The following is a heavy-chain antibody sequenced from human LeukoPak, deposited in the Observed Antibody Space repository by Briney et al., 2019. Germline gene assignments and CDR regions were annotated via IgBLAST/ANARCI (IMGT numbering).Heavy chain of an antibody. CDR2: IYYSGST. CDR1: GGSISSGDYY. D-gene: IGHD6-13*01. J-gene: IGHJ4*02. Sequence: TLSLTCTVSGGSISSGDYYWSWIRQPPGKGLEWIGYIYYSGSTYYNPSLKSRVTISVDTSKNQFSLKLSSVTAADTAVYYCARGPYSSSLEDYWGQGTLVTVSS. V-gene: IGHV4-30-4*01. CDR3: ARGPYSSSLEDY.